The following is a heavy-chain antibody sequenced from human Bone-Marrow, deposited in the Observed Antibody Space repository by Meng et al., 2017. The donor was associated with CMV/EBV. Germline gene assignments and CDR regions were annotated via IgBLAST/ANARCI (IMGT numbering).Heavy chain of an antibody. CDR2: ISSSGSAT. CDR1: GFTFSNAW. D-gene: IGHD3-16*01. J-gene: IGHJ4*02. V-gene: IGHV3-11*04. Sequence: GESLKISCAASGFTFSNAWMSWVRQAPGKGLEWVSYISSSGSATYYADSVKGRFTISRDNAKNSFYLRMNSLRAEDTAVYYCARVVGGLSPNGDYWGQGTLVTGSS. CDR3: ARVVGGLSPNGDY.